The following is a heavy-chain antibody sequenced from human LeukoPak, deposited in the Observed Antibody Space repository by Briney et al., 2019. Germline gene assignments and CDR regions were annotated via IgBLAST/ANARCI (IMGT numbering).Heavy chain of an antibody. V-gene: IGHV1-2*02. D-gene: IGHD2-15*01. Sequence: ASVKVSCKASGYTFTGYYMHWVRQAPGQGLEWMGWINPNSGGTNYAQKFQGRVTMTRDTSISTAYMELSRLRSDDTAVYYCAREPLGYCSGGSCYRYNWFDPWPRGTLVTVSS. J-gene: IGHJ5*02. CDR2: INPNSGGT. CDR1: GYTFTGYY. CDR3: AREPLGYCSGGSCYRYNWFDP.